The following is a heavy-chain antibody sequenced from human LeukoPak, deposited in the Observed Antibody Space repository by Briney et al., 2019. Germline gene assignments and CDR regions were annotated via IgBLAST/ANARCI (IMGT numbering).Heavy chain of an antibody. V-gene: IGHV5-10-1*01. CDR2: IDPGDSYA. J-gene: IGHJ4*02. Sequence: GESLRISCKGSGYSFTSYWITWVRQTPGKGLEWMGRIDPGDSYANYSPSFQGHVTISADKSISTAYLQWSSLKASDTGMYHCARCTASSSNDYWGQGTLVTVSS. CDR1: GYSFTSYW. D-gene: IGHD6-19*01. CDR3: ARCTASSSNDY.